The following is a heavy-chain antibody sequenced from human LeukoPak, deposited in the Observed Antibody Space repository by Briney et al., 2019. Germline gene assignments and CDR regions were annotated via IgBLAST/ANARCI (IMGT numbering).Heavy chain of an antibody. Sequence: QSGGSLRLSCAASGFTVSSNYMSWVRQAPGKGLEWVSVIYSGGSTYYADSVKGRFTISRDNSKNTLYLQMNSLRAEDTAVYYFASITRRYYYYYMDVWGKGTTVTVSS. J-gene: IGHJ6*03. CDR2: IYSGGST. V-gene: IGHV3-53*01. CDR1: GFTVSSNY. CDR3: ASITRRYYYYYMDV.